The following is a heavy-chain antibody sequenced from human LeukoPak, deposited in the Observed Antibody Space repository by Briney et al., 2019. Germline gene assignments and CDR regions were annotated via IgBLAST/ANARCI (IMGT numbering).Heavy chain of an antibody. CDR3: ARDMDFYMDV. CDR2: IYTSGST. V-gene: IGHV4-61*02. Sequence: PSQTLSLTGTVSGGSISSGHYFWTWIRQPAGKGLEWIGRIYTSGSTNYNPSLKSRVTISLDTSKNQFSLNLNSVTAADTAMYSCARDMDFYMDVWGKGSTVTVSS. D-gene: IGHD3/OR15-3a*01. CDR1: GGSISSGHYF. J-gene: IGHJ6*03.